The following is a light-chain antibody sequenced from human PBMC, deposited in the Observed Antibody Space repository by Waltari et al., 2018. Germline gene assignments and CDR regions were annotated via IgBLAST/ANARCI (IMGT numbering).Light chain of an antibody. J-gene: IGKJ1*01. V-gene: IGKV3-20*01. CDR3: QKYERLPAT. CDR2: GAS. Sequence: EIVLTQSPGTLSLSPGERATLSCRASQSVGTYLDWYQQTPGQAPRPLIYGASNRAAGIPDRFSGSGSGTDFSLTISRLEPEDFAVYYCQKYERLPATFGQGTKVEIK. CDR1: QSVGTY.